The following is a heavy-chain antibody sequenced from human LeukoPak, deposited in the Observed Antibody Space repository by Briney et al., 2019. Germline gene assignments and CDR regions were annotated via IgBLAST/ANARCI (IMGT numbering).Heavy chain of an antibody. V-gene: IGHV4-39*07. CDR3: GIAEGSPLYAFFDAFDI. D-gene: IGHD2-2*02. CDR2: FYYSGST. Sequence: SETLSLTCTVYGGSISSSSYYWGWIRQPPGKGLEGIGSFYYSGSTYYNPSLKSRVTISVDTSKNQFSLKLSSVTAADTAVYYCGIAEGSPLYAFFDAFDIWGQGTMITVSS. CDR1: GGSISSSSYY. J-gene: IGHJ3*02.